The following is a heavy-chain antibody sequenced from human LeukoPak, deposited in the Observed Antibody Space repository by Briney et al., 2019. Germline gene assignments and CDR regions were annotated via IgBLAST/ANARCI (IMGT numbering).Heavy chain of an antibody. Sequence: GGSLKLSCAASGFTFSSYGMHWVRQAPGKGLEWVAVISYDGSNKYYADSVKGRFTISRDNSKHTLYLQMNSLRAEDTAVYYCAKASEIVVVTKIPDYWGQGTLVTVSS. V-gene: IGHV3-30*18. CDR3: AKASEIVVVTKIPDY. CDR1: GFTFSSYG. J-gene: IGHJ4*02. D-gene: IGHD3-22*01. CDR2: ISYDGSNK.